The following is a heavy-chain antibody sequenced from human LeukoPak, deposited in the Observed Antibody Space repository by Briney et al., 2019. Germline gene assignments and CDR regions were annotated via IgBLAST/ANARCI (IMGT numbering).Heavy chain of an antibody. D-gene: IGHD1-7*01. CDR1: GFTVSSNY. Sequence: GGSLRLSCAASGFTVSSNYMSWVRQAPGRGLVWVSRINPDGSTTNYADPVKGRFTISRDNAKNTLYLQMNSLRAEDTAVYYCATAGNYRFDYWGQGTLVTVSS. CDR3: ATAGNYRFDY. J-gene: IGHJ4*02. V-gene: IGHV3-74*01. CDR2: INPDGSTT.